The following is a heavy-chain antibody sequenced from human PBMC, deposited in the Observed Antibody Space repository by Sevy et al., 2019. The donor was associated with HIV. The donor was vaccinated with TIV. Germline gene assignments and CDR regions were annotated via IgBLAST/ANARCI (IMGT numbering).Heavy chain of an antibody. Sequence: LRETLSLTCTVSGDSITRYFWSWIRQPPGKGLEWIGYMYHSGSTNYNPSLKRRVSLSIDTSKNEFSLTLSSVTAADTAVYYCARDYRRDFWSGYSNYFDPWGPGILVTVSS. CDR2: MYHSGST. CDR1: GDSITRYF. V-gene: IGHV4-59*01. J-gene: IGHJ5*02. CDR3: ARDYRRDFWSGYSNYFDP. D-gene: IGHD3-3*01.